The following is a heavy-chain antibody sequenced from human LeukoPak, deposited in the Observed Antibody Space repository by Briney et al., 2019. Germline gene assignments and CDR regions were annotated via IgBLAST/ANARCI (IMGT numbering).Heavy chain of an antibody. J-gene: IGHJ4*02. CDR3: ARLIGVGATSHFDY. V-gene: IGHV3-53*01. D-gene: IGHD1-26*01. Sequence: SGGSLRLSCAASGFTVSSNYMSWVRQAPGKGLEWVSVIYSGGSTYYADSVKGRFTISRDNSKNTLYLQMNSLRAEDTAVYYCARLIGVGATSHFDYWGQGTLVTVSS. CDR2: IYSGGST. CDR1: GFTVSSNY.